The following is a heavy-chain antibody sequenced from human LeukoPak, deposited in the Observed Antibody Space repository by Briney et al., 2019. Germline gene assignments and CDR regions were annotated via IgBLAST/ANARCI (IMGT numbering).Heavy chain of an antibody. CDR2: IYDSGRT. Sequence: SETLSLTCSVSGYSVSRSDSYWDWIRQPPGKGLEWIGTIYDSGRTYYSPSLKSRVTMSVDPSNNQFSLNLRSVTAADTALYYCARRRYYDGSGYLEWGQGTLLSVSS. J-gene: IGHJ1*01. CDR1: GYSVSRSDSY. D-gene: IGHD3-22*01. CDR3: ARRRYYDGSGYLE. V-gene: IGHV4-39*01.